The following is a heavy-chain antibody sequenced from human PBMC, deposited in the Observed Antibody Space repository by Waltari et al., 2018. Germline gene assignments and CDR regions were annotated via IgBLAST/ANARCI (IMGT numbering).Heavy chain of an antibody. V-gene: IGHV1-69*13. CDR3: ARARDGYNYDSYWYFDL. CDR2: IIPIFGTA. J-gene: IGHJ2*01. CDR1: GGTFSSYA. D-gene: IGHD5-12*01. Sequence: QVQLVQSGAEVKKPGSSVTVSCKASGGTFSSYAISWVRQAPGQGLEWMGGIIPIFGTANYAQKCQGRVTITADESTSTAYMELSSLRSEDTAVYYCARARDGYNYDSYWYFDLWGRGTLVTVSS.